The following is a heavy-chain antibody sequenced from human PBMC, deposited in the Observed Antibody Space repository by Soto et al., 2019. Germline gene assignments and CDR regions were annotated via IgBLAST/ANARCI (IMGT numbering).Heavy chain of an antibody. Sequence: ESGGGVVQPGRSLRLSCAASGFTFSSLGMHWVRQAPGKGLEWVSLIWYDGSKKSYGDSVKGRFTISRDNSRNTVYLQMNSLRADDTAVYYCARDASYYSLWSGYYPSRNGMDVWGQGTTVTVSS. CDR2: IWYDGSKK. D-gene: IGHD3-3*01. CDR3: ARDASYYSLWSGYYPSRNGMDV. J-gene: IGHJ6*02. CDR1: GFTFSSLG. V-gene: IGHV3-33*01.